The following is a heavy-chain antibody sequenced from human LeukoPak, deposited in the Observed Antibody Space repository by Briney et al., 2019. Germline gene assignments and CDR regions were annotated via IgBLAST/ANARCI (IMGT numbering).Heavy chain of an antibody. CDR3: AKDIDPLGYCSGGSCYRFDY. CDR2: ISWNSGSI. D-gene: IGHD2-15*01. Sequence: GGSLRLSCAASGSTFYDYAMHWVRHAPGKGLEWVSGISWNSGSIGYADSVKGRFTISRDNAKNSLYLQMNSLRAEDTALYYCAKDIDPLGYCSGGSCYRFDYWGQGTLVTVSS. J-gene: IGHJ4*02. CDR1: GSTFYDYA. V-gene: IGHV3-9*01.